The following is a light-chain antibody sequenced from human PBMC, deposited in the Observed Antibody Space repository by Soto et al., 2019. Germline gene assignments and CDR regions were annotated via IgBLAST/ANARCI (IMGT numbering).Light chain of an antibody. Sequence: DIQMTKSPSSLSASVGDRVTITCRTSQSISSYLNWYPQKPGKAPKLLIYAASTLQSGVPSRFSGSGSGTDFTLTISILQPEDFATYYCHQSYSSPLTFGGGTKVDIK. CDR2: AAS. CDR1: QSISSY. J-gene: IGKJ4*01. V-gene: IGKV1-39*01. CDR3: HQSYSSPLT.